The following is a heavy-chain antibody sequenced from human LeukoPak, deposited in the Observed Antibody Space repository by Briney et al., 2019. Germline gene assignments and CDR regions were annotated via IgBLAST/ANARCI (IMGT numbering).Heavy chain of an antibody. J-gene: IGHJ6*02. Sequence: SVKVSCKASGGTFSSYAISWVRQAPGQGLEWMGGIIPIFGTANYAQKFQGRVTITTDESTSTAYMELSSLRSEDTAVYYCAAGTGGYSYGPYHYYGMDVWGQGTTVTVSS. CDR1: GGTFSSYA. CDR2: IIPIFGTA. D-gene: IGHD5-18*01. V-gene: IGHV1-69*05. CDR3: AAGTGGYSYGPYHYYGMDV.